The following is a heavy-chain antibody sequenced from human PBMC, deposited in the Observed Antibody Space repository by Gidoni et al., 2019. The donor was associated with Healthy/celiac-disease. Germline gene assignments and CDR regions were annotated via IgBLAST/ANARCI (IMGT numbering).Heavy chain of an antibody. CDR1: GFTFSSYA. Sequence: QVQLVESGGGVVQPGRSLRLPCAASGFTFSSYAMHWVRQAPGKGLEWVAVISYDGSNKYYADSVKGRFTISRDNSKNTLYLQMNSLRAEDTAVYYCARRRAIVAIPWGAFDIWGQGTMVTVSS. CDR3: ARRRAIVAIPWGAFDI. V-gene: IGHV3-30*04. D-gene: IGHD5-12*01. J-gene: IGHJ3*02. CDR2: ISYDGSNK.